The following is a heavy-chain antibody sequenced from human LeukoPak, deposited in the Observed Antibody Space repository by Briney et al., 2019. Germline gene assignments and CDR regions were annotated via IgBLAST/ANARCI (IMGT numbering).Heavy chain of an antibody. CDR3: ARALYNHGWFPDYFDS. V-gene: IGHV3-33*01. Sequence: GGSLRLSCAASGFTFSSYGMHWVRQALGKGLEWVSVILSDGSKEFYTDSVKGRFTISRDNSKNTLYLQMNSLRAEDTAVYYCARALYNHGWFPDYFDSWGQGTLVTVSS. J-gene: IGHJ4*02. D-gene: IGHD6-19*01. CDR1: GFTFSSYG. CDR2: ILSDGSKE.